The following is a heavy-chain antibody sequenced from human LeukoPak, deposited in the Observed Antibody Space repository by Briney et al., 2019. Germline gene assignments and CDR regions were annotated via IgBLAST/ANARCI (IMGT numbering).Heavy chain of an antibody. CDR3: ARTPSYAILATYYWYFDL. CDR2: INHSGST. Sequence: SETLSLTCAVYGGSFSGYYWSWIRQPPGKGLEWIGEINHSGSTNYNPSLKSRVTISVDTSKNQFSLKLSSVTAADTAVYYCARTPSYAILATYYWYFDLWGRGTLVTVSS. J-gene: IGHJ2*01. V-gene: IGHV4-34*01. D-gene: IGHD2-8*01. CDR1: GGSFSGYY.